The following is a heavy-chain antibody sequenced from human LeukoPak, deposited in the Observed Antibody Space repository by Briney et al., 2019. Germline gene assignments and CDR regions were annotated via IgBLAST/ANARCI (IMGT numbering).Heavy chain of an antibody. CDR2: IKQDGSEK. J-gene: IGHJ6*02. CDR1: GFTFSSYW. CDR3: TKDLTPGGADV. Sequence: GGSLRLSCAASGFTFSSYWMSWVRQAPGKGLEWVANIKQDGSEKYYVDSVKGRFTISRDNAKNSLYLQMNSLRAEDTALYDCTKDLTPGGADVWGQGTTVTVSS. D-gene: IGHD2-15*01. V-gene: IGHV3-7*03.